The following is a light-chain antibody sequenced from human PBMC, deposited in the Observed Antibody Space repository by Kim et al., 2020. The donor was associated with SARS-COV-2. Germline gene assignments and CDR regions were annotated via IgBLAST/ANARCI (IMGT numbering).Light chain of an antibody. CDR1: SNNVGSQG. CDR3: STWDTSLRVWV. J-gene: IGLJ3*02. Sequence: QAGLTQPPSVSKGLRQTATLTCTGNSNNVGSQGVGWLQQHQGRPPKLLSYRNNNRPSGISERFSASRSGNTASLTITELQPEDEADYYCSTWDTSLRVWVFGGGTQLTVL. CDR2: RNN. V-gene: IGLV10-54*04.